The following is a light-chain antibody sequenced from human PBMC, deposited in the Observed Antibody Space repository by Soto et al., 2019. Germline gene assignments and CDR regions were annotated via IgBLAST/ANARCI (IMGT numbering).Light chain of an antibody. CDR2: EIS. CDR1: QSLNTRH. J-gene: IGKJ3*01. V-gene: IGKV3-20*01. CDR3: QYYGDSPLIT. Sequence: VLTQSPGTLSLSPGERATLSCRASQSLNTRHLAWYQLRPGQAPRLIINEISNRATGIPDRFSGSGSETDFTLVVSRLEPEDFAVYYCQYYGDSPLITFGPGTKVEIK.